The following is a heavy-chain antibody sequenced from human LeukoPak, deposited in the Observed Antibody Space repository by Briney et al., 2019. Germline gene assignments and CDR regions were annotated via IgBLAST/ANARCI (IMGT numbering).Heavy chain of an antibody. D-gene: IGHD2-15*01. CDR2: IYTSGST. CDR1: GGSISNYH. Sequence: PSETLSLTCTVSGGSISNYHWSWIRQPAGKGLEWIGRIYTSGSTNYNPSLKSRVTMSVDTSKNQFSLKLTSVTAADTAVYYCARVRSSDHCFDYWGQGTLVTVSS. V-gene: IGHV4-4*07. J-gene: IGHJ4*02. CDR3: ARVRSSDHCFDY.